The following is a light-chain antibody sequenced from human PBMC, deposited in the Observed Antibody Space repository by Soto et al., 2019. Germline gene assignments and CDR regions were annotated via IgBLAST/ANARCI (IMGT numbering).Light chain of an antibody. CDR2: EAD. CDR3: CSSAPESTYV. J-gene: IGLJ1*01. V-gene: IGLV2-14*01. CDR1: SSDVGFYNY. Sequence: QSVLTQPASVSGSPGQSITISCTGTSSDVGFYNYVSWYQQQHPGKAPKLMIYEADNRPSGVSIRFSGSKSGNTASLTISGLQAEDEADYFCCSSAPESTYVFGTGTKVTVL.